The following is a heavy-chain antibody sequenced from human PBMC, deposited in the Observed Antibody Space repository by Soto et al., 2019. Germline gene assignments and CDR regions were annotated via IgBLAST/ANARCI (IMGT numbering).Heavy chain of an antibody. CDR1: GGSFSGYY. CDR3: ARASSIAARPGRGKAFDI. CDR2: INHSGST. D-gene: IGHD6-6*01. Sequence: PSETLSLTCAVYGGSFSGYYWSWIRQPPGKGLEWVGEINHSGSTNYNPSLKSRVTISVDPSKNQFSLKLSSVTAAATAVYYCARASSIAARPGRGKAFDIWGQGTMVTVSS. V-gene: IGHV4-34*01. J-gene: IGHJ3*02.